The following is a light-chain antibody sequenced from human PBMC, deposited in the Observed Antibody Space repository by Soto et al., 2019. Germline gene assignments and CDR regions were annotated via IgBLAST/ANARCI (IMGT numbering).Light chain of an antibody. CDR1: SSNIGSNT. CDR3: AAWDDSLNGPL. J-gene: IGLJ3*02. V-gene: IGLV1-44*01. CDR2: SNN. Sequence: QSVLTQPPSASGTPGQRVTISCSGSSSNIGSNTVNWYQQLPGTAPTLLIYSNNQRPAGVPDRFSGSNSGTSASLAVNGLQSGDGADYYCAAWDDSLNGPLFGGGTKLTVL.